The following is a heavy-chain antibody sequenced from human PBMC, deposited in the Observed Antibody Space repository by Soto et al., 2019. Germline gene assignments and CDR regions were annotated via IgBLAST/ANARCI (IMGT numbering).Heavy chain of an antibody. J-gene: IGHJ4*02. CDR1: GYTFTGYY. CDR3: AIVGGRERGSSGYYDTFDY. D-gene: IGHD3-22*01. V-gene: IGHV1-2*02. CDR2: INPNSGST. Sequence: ASVKVSCKASGYTFTGYYMHWVRQAPGQGLEWMGWINPNSGSTNYAQKSQGRVTMTRDTSISTAYMELSRLRSDDTAVYYCAIVGGRERGSSGYYDTFDYWGQGTMVTVS.